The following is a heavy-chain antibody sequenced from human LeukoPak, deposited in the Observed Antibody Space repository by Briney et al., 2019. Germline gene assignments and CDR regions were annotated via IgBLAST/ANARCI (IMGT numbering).Heavy chain of an antibody. CDR2: IYPGDSDT. D-gene: IGHD2-2*01. Sequence: GESLKISCKGSGYSFTSYWIGWVRQMPGKGLEWMGIIYPGDSDTTYSPSFQGQVTISADKSISTAYLQWSSLKASDTAMYYCARRDGYCSSTSCYADYYYGMDVWGQGATVTVSS. V-gene: IGHV5-51*01. CDR1: GYSFTSYW. CDR3: ARRDGYCSSTSCYADYYYGMDV. J-gene: IGHJ6*02.